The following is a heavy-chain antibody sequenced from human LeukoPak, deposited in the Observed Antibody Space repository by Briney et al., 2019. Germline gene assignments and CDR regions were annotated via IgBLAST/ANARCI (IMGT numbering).Heavy chain of an antibody. CDR2: ISGSGGST. CDR1: GFTFSSYA. D-gene: IGHD3-22*01. J-gene: IGHJ4*02. V-gene: IGHV3-23*01. Sequence: GGSLRLSCAASGFTFSSYAMSWVRQAPGKGLEWVSAISGSGGSTYYADSVKGRFTISRDNSKNTLYLQMNSLRAEDTAVYYCAKGSYYYDSSGYWCSYWGQGTLVTVSS. CDR3: AKGSYYYDSSGYWCSY.